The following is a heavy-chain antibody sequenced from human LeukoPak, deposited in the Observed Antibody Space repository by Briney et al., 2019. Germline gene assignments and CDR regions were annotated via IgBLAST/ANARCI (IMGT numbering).Heavy chain of an antibody. J-gene: IGHJ4*02. D-gene: IGHD2-2*01. Sequence: LPGGSLRFSCAASGFTFSSYAMSWVRQAPGKGLEWVSAISGSGGSTYYADSVKGRFTISRDNSKNTLYLQMNSLRAEDTAVYYCASGPAALVDFDYWGQGTLVTVSS. CDR3: ASGPAALVDFDY. CDR2: ISGSGGST. CDR1: GFTFSSYA. V-gene: IGHV3-23*01.